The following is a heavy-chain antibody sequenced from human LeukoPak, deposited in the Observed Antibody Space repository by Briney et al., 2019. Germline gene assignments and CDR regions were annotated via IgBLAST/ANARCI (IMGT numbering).Heavy chain of an antibody. CDR1: GYSFTRYW. J-gene: IGHJ6*02. CDR2: IYPGDSDT. Sequence: GESLKISCKGSGYSFTRYWIGWVRQMPGKGLEWMGIIYPGDSDTRYSPSLQGQVTISADKSISTAYLQWRSLKASDTATYYCARPVEGNGMDVWGQGTTVTVSS. CDR3: ARPVEGNGMDV. V-gene: IGHV5-51*01. D-gene: IGHD1-1*01.